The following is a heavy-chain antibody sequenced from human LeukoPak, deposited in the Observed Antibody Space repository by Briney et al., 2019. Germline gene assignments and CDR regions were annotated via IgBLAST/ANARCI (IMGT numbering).Heavy chain of an antibody. CDR2: INPNSGGT. CDR3: AIITIFGVALPRDY. V-gene: IGHV1-2*02. J-gene: IGHJ4*02. Sequence: ASVKVSCKASGYTFTGYYMHWVRQAPGQGLEWMGWINPNSGGTNYAQKFQGRVTMTRDTSISTAYMELSRLRSDDTAVYYCAIITIFGVALPRDYWGQGTLVTVSS. CDR1: GYTFTGYY. D-gene: IGHD3-3*01.